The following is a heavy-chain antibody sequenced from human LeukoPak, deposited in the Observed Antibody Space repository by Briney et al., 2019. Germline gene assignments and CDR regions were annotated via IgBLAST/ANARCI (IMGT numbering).Heavy chain of an antibody. CDR3: ARDLQIAAADDYFDY. D-gene: IGHD6-13*01. V-gene: IGHV1-18*04. CDR2: ISAYNGNT. Sequence: ASVKVSCKASGYTFTCYYMHWVRQAPGQGREWMGWISAYNGNTNYAQKLQGRVTMTTDTSTSTAYMELRSLRSDDTAVYYCARDLQIAAADDYFDYWGQGTLVTVSS. J-gene: IGHJ4*02. CDR1: GYTFTCYY.